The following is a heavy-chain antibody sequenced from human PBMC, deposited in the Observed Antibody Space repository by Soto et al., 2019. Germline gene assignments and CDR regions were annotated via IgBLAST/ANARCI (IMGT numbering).Heavy chain of an antibody. J-gene: IGHJ4*02. D-gene: IGHD1-26*01. V-gene: IGHV4-59*01. CDR3: ARYTGTYYVY. Sequence: SETLSLTCTVSGGSISSYYWSWIRQPPGKGLEWIGFIYYTGSTSCNPSLKSRVTLSVDTAKNQFSLKLSSVTAADTAVYFCARYTGTYYVYWGQGTLVTVSS. CDR1: GGSISSYY. CDR2: IYYTGST.